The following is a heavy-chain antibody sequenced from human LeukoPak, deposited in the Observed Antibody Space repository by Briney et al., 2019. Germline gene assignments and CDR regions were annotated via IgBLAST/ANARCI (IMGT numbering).Heavy chain of an antibody. V-gene: IGHV1-69*13. CDR3: ATMDIVVVPAAHTSVGD. CDR1: GGTFSSYA. CDR2: IIPIFGTA. D-gene: IGHD2-2*03. Sequence: SVKVSCKASGGTFSSYAISWVRQAPGQGLEWMGGIIPIFGTANYAQKFQGRVTITADESTSTANMELSSLRSEDTAVYYCATMDIVVVPAAHTSVGDWGQGTLVTVSS. J-gene: IGHJ4*02.